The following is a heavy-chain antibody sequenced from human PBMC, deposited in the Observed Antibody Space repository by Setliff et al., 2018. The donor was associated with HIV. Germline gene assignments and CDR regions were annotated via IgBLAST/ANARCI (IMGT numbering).Heavy chain of an antibody. CDR3: ARGLDGPGESDYYDSSGYHFFAY. CDR1: GYTFTNYG. V-gene: IGHV1-18*01. D-gene: IGHD3-22*01. CDR2: ISAYNANT. Sequence: ASVKVSCKASGYTFTNYGISWVRQAPGQGLEWMGWISAYNANTDYAQKLQGRVTMTTDTSTSTAYMELRSLRSDDTAVFYCARGLDGPGESDYYDSSGYHFFAYWGQGTLVTVSS. J-gene: IGHJ4*02.